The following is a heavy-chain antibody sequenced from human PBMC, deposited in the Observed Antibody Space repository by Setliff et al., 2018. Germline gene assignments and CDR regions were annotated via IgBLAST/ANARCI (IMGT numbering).Heavy chain of an antibody. CDR1: GSTFTRHG. CDR2: ISPYNGNT. J-gene: IGHJ3*02. V-gene: IGHV1-18*04. CDR3: ARSSDSGYYHQRDAFDI. Sequence: ASVKVSCKASGSTFTRHGINWLRQAPGQGLEWLGWISPYNGNTKYAQTVQDRIRMTTDTSTTTSYMELSGLRSDDTAVYFCARSSDSGYYHQRDAFDIWGQGTRVTVSS. D-gene: IGHD3-3*01.